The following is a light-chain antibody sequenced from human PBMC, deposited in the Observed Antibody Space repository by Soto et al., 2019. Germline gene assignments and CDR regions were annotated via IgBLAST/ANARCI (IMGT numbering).Light chain of an antibody. CDR2: DAS. J-gene: IGKJ4*01. Sequence: EVVLTQSPATLSLSPGERATLSCRASESIGNYLAWYHQKLGQAPKLLIYDASHTAIGIPDWFSGDVSGTDFTVTISSLDPEDFAVYYCQWRSDWPPRLTFGGGTKVEIK. V-gene: IGKV3-11*01. CDR3: QWRSDWPPRLT. CDR1: ESIGNY.